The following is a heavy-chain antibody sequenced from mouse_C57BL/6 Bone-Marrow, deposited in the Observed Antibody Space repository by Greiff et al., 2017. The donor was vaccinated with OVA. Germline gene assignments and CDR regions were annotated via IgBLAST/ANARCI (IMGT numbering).Heavy chain of an antibody. D-gene: IGHD3-1*01. V-gene: IGHV5-4*01. CDR1: GFTFSSYA. Sequence: EVKLMESGGGLVKPGGSLKLSCAASGFTFSSYAMSWVRQTPEKRLEWVATISDGGSYTYYPDNVKGRFTISRDNAKNNLYLQMSHLKSEDTAMYYCARDRDARFAYWGQGTLVTVSA. J-gene: IGHJ3*01. CDR3: ARDRDARFAY. CDR2: ISDGGSYT.